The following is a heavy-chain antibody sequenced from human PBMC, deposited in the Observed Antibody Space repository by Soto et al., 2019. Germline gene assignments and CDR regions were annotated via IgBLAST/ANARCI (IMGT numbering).Heavy chain of an antibody. D-gene: IGHD6-13*01. Sequence: PRLSYADSECTFSSYAMSWVRQAPGKGLEWVSTISGSGDSTFYADSVKGRFTISRHNSKNTLYLQMNSLRAEDTAVYYCAMGLAAAGPFDYWGQGTLVPVSS. CDR1: ECTFSSYA. CDR2: ISGSGDST. J-gene: IGHJ4*02. CDR3: AMGLAAAGPFDY. V-gene: IGHV3-23*01.